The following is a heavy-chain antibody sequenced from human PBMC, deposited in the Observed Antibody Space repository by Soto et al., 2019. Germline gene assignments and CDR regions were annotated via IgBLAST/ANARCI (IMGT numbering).Heavy chain of an antibody. J-gene: IGHJ4*02. V-gene: IGHV4-39*01. Sequence: SETLSLTCTVSGGSISSSSYYWGWIRQPPGKGLEWIGSIYYSGSTYYNPSLKSRVTISVDTSKNQFSLKLSSVTAADTAVYYCARQGAFGVVIIRFDYWGQGTLVTVSS. CDR1: GGSISSSSYY. CDR3: ARQGAFGVVIIRFDY. CDR2: IYYSGST. D-gene: IGHD3-3*01.